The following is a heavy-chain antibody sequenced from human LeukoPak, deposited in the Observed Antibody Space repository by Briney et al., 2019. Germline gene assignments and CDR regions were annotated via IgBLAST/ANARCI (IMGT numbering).Heavy chain of an antibody. CDR3: VSGYSYFDY. V-gene: IGHV3-74*01. CDR1: GFTFSSYW. D-gene: IGHD5-12*01. CDR2: ITSDWSSR. Sequence: PEGSLRLSCAASGFTFSSYWMHWVCKAPGKGLVWVSRITSDWSSRSYATSVKSRFTISRDNAKNRLYLRMNSLRADDTAVYYCVSGYSYFDYWGQGTLVTVSS. J-gene: IGHJ4*02.